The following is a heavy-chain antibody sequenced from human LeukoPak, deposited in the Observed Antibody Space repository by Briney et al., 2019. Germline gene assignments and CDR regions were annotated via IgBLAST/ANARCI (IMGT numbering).Heavy chain of an antibody. D-gene: IGHD5-18*01. J-gene: IGHJ4*02. CDR3: ARAPPGDSHDF. Sequence: SETLSLTCAVSGDSVSNNYWWTWVRQSPEKGLEWIGESHHSGSTNYNPSFKSRASISVDKSKNQFSLRLYSVTAADTAVYYCARAPPGDSHDFWGQGILVTVSS. CDR2: SHHSGST. CDR1: GDSVSNNYW. V-gene: IGHV4-4*02.